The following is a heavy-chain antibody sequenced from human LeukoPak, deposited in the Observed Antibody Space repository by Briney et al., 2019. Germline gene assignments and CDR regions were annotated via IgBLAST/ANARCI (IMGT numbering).Heavy chain of an antibody. CDR1: GGSVSSSNDY. J-gene: IGHJ4*02. Sequence: SETLSLTCTVSGGSVSSSNDYWGWIRQPPGKGLEWIGSIYYSGSAWYNPSLKSRITISVDTSKNQFSLKLSSVTAADTAVYYCVRGFYSPHYWGQGTLVTVSS. D-gene: IGHD4-11*01. V-gene: IGHV4-39*07. CDR3: VRGFYSPHY. CDR2: IYYSGSA.